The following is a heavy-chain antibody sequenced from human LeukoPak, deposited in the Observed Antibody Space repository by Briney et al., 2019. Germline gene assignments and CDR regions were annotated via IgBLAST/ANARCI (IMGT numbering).Heavy chain of an antibody. D-gene: IGHD3-10*01. V-gene: IGHV3-23*01. CDR3: AKGSSYYGSGSHFDY. Sequence: AGGSLRLSCAASGFTFSSYAMNWVRRAPGKGLEWVSAISGSGGITYYADSVKARFTISRDNSKNTLYLQMNSLRAEDTAVYYCAKGSSYYGSGSHFDYWGQGTLVTVSS. CDR2: ISGSGGIT. CDR1: GFTFSSYA. J-gene: IGHJ4*02.